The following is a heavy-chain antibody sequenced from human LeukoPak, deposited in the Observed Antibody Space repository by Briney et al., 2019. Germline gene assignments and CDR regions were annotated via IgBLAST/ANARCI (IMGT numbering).Heavy chain of an antibody. J-gene: IGHJ5*02. CDR2: ISGTSESI. D-gene: IGHD1-1*01. V-gene: IGHV3-23*01. Sequence: PGGSLRLSCAASGFTFRSHAVIWLRQAREKGRECLSGISGTSESIYYIDSVKGRFTISRDNSKNTLYLQMNTLRVEDTAVYYCAKTPRTTAHNWFDTWGQGTLVTVSS. CDR3: AKTPRTTAHNWFDT. CDR1: GFTFRSHA.